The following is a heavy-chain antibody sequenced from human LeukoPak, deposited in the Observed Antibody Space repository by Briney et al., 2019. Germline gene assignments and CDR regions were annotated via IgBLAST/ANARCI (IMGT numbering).Heavy chain of an antibody. J-gene: IGHJ4*02. Sequence: PSETLSLTCAVYGGSFSGYYWSRIRQPPGKGLEWIGSIYYSGSTYYNPSLKSRVTISVDTSKNQFSLKLSSMTAADTAVYYCARHAAVAYFDILTVEDYWGQGTLVTVSS. CDR3: ARHAAVAYFDILTVEDY. V-gene: IGHV4-34*01. CDR2: IYYSGST. D-gene: IGHD3-9*01. CDR1: GGSFSGYY.